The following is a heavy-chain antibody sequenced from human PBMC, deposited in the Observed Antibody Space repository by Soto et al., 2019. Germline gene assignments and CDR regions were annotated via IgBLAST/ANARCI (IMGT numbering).Heavy chain of an antibody. V-gene: IGHV3-9*01. J-gene: IGHJ4*02. D-gene: IGHD4-17*01. CDR2: ISWNSDST. CDR1: GFTFDDYA. CDR3: ARTTWGYGEPLDS. Sequence: EVHLVESGGGVAQPGRSLRLSCATFGFTFDDYAMHWVRQAPGKGLEWVSGISWNSDSTGYADSVKGRFTISRDNAKKSLFLQMNSLRSEDTAFYFCARTTWGYGEPLDSWGQGTLVTVSS.